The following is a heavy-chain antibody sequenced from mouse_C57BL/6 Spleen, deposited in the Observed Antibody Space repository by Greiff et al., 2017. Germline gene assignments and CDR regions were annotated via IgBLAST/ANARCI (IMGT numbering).Heavy chain of an antibody. Sequence: VQLQQPGAELVKPGASVKMSCKASGYTFTSYWITWVKQRPGQGLEWIGDIYPGSGSTNYNEKFKSKATLTVDTSSSTAYMQLSSLTSEDSAVYYGARVETTVVAPDYWGQGTTLTVSS. CDR3: ARVETTVVAPDY. CDR2: IYPGSGST. V-gene: IGHV1-55*01. J-gene: IGHJ2*01. CDR1: GYTFTSYW. D-gene: IGHD1-1*01.